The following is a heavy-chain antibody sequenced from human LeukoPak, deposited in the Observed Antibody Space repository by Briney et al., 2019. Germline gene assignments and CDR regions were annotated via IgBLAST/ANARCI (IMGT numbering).Heavy chain of an antibody. J-gene: IGHJ5*02. D-gene: IGHD3-22*01. CDR3: ARDLGQYYDTSDNWFDP. CDR1: GFTLSNYW. CDR2: MNSDGINT. Sequence: RGSLSLSCAASGFTLSNYWMRWVRQAPGKGLGWVSRMNSDGINTSYADSVKGRFTISRDNAKNTLNLQMNSLRAEDTAVYYCARDLGQYYDTSDNWFDPWGQGTLVTVSS. V-gene: IGHV3-74*01.